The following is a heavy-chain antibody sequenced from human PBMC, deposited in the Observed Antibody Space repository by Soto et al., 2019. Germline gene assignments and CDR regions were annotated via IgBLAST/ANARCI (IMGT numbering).Heavy chain of an antibody. CDR3: ARDDVCSSDNCRIGNWFDP. V-gene: IGHV4-34*02. D-gene: IGHD2-2*01. CDR1: RGSFSGYF. Sequence: QVQLQQWGAGLLKPSETLSLNCAVYRGSFSGYFWTWIRQPPGKELEWIGNINHRGTTNYNPSLDSRVTISVDRINNQFALRLSSVTAADTAVYYCARDDVCSSDNCRIGNWFDPWGQGTPVTVTS. CDR2: INHRGTT. J-gene: IGHJ5*02.